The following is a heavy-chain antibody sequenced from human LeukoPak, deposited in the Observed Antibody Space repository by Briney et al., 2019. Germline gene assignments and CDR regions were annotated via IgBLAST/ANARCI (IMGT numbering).Heavy chain of an antibody. CDR2: ISYDGSNK. V-gene: IGHV3-30-3*01. CDR1: GFTFSSYA. D-gene: IGHD3-22*01. Sequence: GRSLRLSCAASGFTFSSYAMHWVRQAPGKGLEWVAVISYDGSNKYYADSVKGRFTISRDNSKNTLYLQMNSLRAEDTAVYYCAREFSYYYDSSGYYYFDYWGQGTLVTVSS. J-gene: IGHJ4*02. CDR3: AREFSYYYDSSGYYYFDY.